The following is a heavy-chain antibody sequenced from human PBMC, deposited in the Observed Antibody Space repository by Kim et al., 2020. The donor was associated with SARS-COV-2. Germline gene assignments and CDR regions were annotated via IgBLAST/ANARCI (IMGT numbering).Heavy chain of an antibody. V-gene: IGHV3-30-3*01. D-gene: IGHD3-10*01. J-gene: IGHJ4*02. CDR3: VRDPPGGGRFLDY. CDR1: GFGFSGYN. Sequence: GGSLRLSCSASGFGFSGYNMHWVRQPPGKGLEWVAFISYHGNDKNYAESVNGRFTVSRDNSKNRLYLQMNSLRPEDTAVYSCVRDPPGGGRFLDYWGQVT. CDR2: ISYHGNDK.